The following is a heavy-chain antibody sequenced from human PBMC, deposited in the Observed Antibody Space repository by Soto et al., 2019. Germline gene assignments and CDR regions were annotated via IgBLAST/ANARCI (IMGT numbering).Heavy chain of an antibody. CDR3: ARGEYYGRGGY. CDR2: SNHSGNI. D-gene: IGHD3-10*02. CDR1: GGSFSGYY. J-gene: IGHJ4*02. V-gene: IGHV4-34*01. Sequence: QVQLQQWGAGLLKPSETLSLTCAVYGGSFSGYYWSWIRQPPGKGLEWLGESNHSGNITYSPSLQTRGTLSVDTAKRQCSLDLSPVPAADTAVYSCARGEYYGRGGYWGEGTLVTVSS.